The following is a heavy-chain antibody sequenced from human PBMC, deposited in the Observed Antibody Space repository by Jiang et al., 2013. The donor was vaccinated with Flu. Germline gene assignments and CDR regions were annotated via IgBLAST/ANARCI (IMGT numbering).Heavy chain of an antibody. Sequence: SGAEVKKPGASVKVSCKASGYTFTNFGISWVRQAPGQGLEWMGWISGYDGNTKYAQKLQGRVTMTTDTSTSTAYMELRSLRSDDTAVYYCARVTQEGAIFDYWGQGTLVTVSS. CDR3: ARVTQEGAIFDY. V-gene: IGHV1-18*01. CDR2: ISGYDGNT. J-gene: IGHJ4*02. D-gene: IGHD1-26*01. CDR1: GYTFTNFG.